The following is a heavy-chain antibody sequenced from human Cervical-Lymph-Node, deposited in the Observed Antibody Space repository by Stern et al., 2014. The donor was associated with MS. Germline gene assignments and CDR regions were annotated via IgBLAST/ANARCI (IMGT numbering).Heavy chain of an antibody. CDR2: ISSSSNYI. D-gene: IGHD1-7*01. V-gene: IGHV3-21*01. CDR3: VRARTGTIRYGMDV. CDR1: GFNFSDYS. Sequence: EVQLVESGGGLVKPGWSLRVSCAASGFNFSDYSMNWVRQAPGKGLEWVSSISSSSNYIYYADSVKGRFTISRDNSKSSLYLQMDSLRGEDTAMYYCVRARTGTIRYGMDVWGQGTTVTVSS. J-gene: IGHJ6*02.